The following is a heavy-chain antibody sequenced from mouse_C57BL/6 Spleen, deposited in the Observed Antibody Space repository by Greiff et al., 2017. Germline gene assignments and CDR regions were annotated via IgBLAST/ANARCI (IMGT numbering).Heavy chain of an antibody. J-gene: IGHJ2*01. D-gene: IGHD3-2*02. CDR3: ARWAGDGDY. Sequence: VQLQQPGAELVKPGASVKLSCKASGYTFTSYWLQWVKQRPGQGLEWIGEIDPSDSYTNYNQKFKDKATLTVDTSSSTAYMPLSSLTSEDSAVYYCARWAGDGDYWGQGTTLTVSS. CDR1: GYTFTSYW. V-gene: IGHV1-50*01. CDR2: IDPSDSYT.